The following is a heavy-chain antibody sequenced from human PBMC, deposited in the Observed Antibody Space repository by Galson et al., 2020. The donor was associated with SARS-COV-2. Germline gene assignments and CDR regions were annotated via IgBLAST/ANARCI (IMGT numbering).Heavy chain of an antibody. J-gene: IGHJ4*02. CDR3: AKDRYCVGGVCPLDY. V-gene: IGHV3-23*01. Sequence: GGSLRLSCAVSGVTLSEYGMSWVRQAPGKGLEWVSGISGSGGTTDYANSVKGRFTISKDNSKSTVDLQMNSVRAEDTAIYYCAKDRYCVGGVCPLDYWGLGTLVTVFS. D-gene: IGHD2-8*02. CDR1: GVTLSEYG. CDR2: ISGSGGTT.